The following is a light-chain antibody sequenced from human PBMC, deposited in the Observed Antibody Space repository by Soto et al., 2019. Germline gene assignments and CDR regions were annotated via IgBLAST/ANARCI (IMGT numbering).Light chain of an antibody. V-gene: IGKV3-11*01. CDR1: QSVSSY. Sequence: EIVLTQSPATLSLSPGERATLSCRASQSVSSYLAWYQQKPGQAPRLLIYDASNRATGIPARFSGSGSGTDFTLTISSLEPEDFAVYYCQQRSNWPRRTFGGGNKVEIK. J-gene: IGKJ4*01. CDR2: DAS. CDR3: QQRSNWPRRT.